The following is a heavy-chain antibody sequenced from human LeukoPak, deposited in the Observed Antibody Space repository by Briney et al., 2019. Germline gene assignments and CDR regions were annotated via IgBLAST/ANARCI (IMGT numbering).Heavy chain of an antibody. CDR1: GASFSSYY. D-gene: IGHD3-3*01. V-gene: IGHV4-34*01. J-gene: IGHJ4*02. Sequence: PSETLSLTCAVYGASFSSYYWSWIRQPPGKGLEWIGEINHTGSTKYNPSLKSRVIMSVDTSKNQFPLRLSSVTAADTAVYYCASVPRRYYDFWSAYGVFDYWGQGTLVTVSS. CDR2: INHTGST. CDR3: ASVPRRYYDFWSAYGVFDY.